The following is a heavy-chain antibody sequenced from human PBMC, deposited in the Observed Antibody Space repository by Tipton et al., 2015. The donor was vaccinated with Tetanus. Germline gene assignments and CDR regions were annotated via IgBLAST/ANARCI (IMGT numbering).Heavy chain of an antibody. V-gene: IGHV4-34*01. CDR2: INHSGNT. CDR3: AKSDRVTRTSWYFHD. J-gene: IGHJ4*02. Sequence: TLSLTCAVYGASFSDYYWSWIRQAPGKGLEWIGEINHSGNTNHNPSLKSRVTLSVDTSKNQFSLKLNSVTAVDTAVYYCAKSDRVTRTSWYFHDWGQGTLVTVSS. CDR1: GASFSDYY. D-gene: IGHD2-2*01.